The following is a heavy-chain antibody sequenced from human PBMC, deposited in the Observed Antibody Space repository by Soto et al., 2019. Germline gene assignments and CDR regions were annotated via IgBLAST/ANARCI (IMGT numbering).Heavy chain of an antibody. D-gene: IGHD5-12*01. CDR3: ARDRYQARVYSGYEVVVAAIY. V-gene: IGHV1-46*03. Sequence: QVQLVQSGAEVKKPGASVKVSCKASGYTFTSYYMHWLRQAPGQGLEWMGIINPSGGSTSYAQKFQGRLTINRDTSTSTVYIELSSLRSEDTAVYYCARDRYQARVYSGYEVVVAAIYCGQGTLVTVSS. J-gene: IGHJ4*02. CDR1: GYTFTSYY. CDR2: INPSGGST.